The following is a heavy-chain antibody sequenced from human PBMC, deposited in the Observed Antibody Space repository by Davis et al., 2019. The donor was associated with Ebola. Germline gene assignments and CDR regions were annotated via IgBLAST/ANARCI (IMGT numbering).Heavy chain of an antibody. V-gene: IGHV3-48*02. CDR1: GFTFSSYS. CDR2: ISADSESI. CDR3: ATDTYSNEPFDI. J-gene: IGHJ3*02. Sequence: GESLKISCAASGFTFSSYSMNWVRQAPGKGLDWISYISADSESIYYADSVKGRFIISRDNAKNSLYLQMNSVRDDDTAVYYCATDTYSNEPFDIWGQGTMVTVS. D-gene: IGHD2/OR15-2a*01.